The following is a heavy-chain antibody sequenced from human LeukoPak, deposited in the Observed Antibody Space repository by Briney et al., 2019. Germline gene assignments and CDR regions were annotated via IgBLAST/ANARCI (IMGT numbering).Heavy chain of an antibody. V-gene: IGHV3-23*01. CDR1: GFTFSDYA. CDR3: AKQVTTGDY. Sequence: GGSLTLSCAAVGFTFSDYAMSWVRQSPARGLEWVSAISGGGGSTYYADSVKGRFTISRDNSKNTLYLQMNSLRAEDTAVYYCAKQVTTGDYWGQGTLVTVSS. D-gene: IGHD4-17*01. J-gene: IGHJ4*02. CDR2: ISGGGGST.